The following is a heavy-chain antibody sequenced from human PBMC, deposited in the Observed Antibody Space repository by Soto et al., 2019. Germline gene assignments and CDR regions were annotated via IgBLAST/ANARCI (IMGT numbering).Heavy chain of an antibody. D-gene: IGHD3-10*01. V-gene: IGHV3-30*03. CDR2: ISYDGTNK. CDR3: VGGQYYFDY. Sequence: QVQLVESGGGVVQPGRSLRLSCAASGFPFTTYGMHWVREGPGKGLEWVAVISYDGTNKYYADSVKGRFTISRDNSKNPLYLQINSLRPEDPALYYCVGGQYYFDYRGQGTLVTVSS. CDR1: GFPFTTYG. J-gene: IGHJ4*02.